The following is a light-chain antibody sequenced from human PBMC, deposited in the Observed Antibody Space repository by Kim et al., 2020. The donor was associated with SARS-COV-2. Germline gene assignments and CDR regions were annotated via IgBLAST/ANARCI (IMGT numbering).Light chain of an antibody. CDR3: QVWDNHSDQRV. CDR2: NDG. CDR1: NIGGRF. J-gene: IGLJ2*01. V-gene: IGLV3-21*04. Sequence: GKRARITGGRRNIGGRFVNCDQHTPGQAPVLVIYNDGNRRSGFPERFAGSNAGNTATLTIAGVEAGDEADYYCQVWDNHSDQRVFGGGTQLTVL.